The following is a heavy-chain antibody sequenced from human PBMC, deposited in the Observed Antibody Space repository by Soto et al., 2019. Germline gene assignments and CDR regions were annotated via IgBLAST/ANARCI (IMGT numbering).Heavy chain of an antibody. V-gene: IGHV3-23*01. CDR1: GFTLSMSA. Sequence: EVQLMESGGGLVQPGGSLRLSCASSGFTLSMSAVNWVRQAPGKGLEWVSYISDSGDRTYYADSAKGRFTISRDRSKNTVSLQMDSLRAEDTAVYYCAKDRGIIVKAGDAFDVW. CDR3: AKDRGIIVKAGDAFDV. D-gene: IGHD3-16*02. CDR2: ISDSGDRT. J-gene: IGHJ3*01.